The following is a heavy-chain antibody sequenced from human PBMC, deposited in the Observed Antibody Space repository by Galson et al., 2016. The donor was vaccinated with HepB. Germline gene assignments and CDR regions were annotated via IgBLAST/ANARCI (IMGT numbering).Heavy chain of an antibody. CDR3: ARSHYSSGWYPGWFDS. CDR2: TNDGGSV. Sequence: APGRGLEWIGETNDGGSVNYNPSLKNRVIITIVKSRNHLSLKLSSVTAADTAIYYCARSHYSSGWYPGWFDSWGQGTLVTVSS. V-gene: IGHV4-34*01. J-gene: IGHJ5*01. D-gene: IGHD6-19*01.